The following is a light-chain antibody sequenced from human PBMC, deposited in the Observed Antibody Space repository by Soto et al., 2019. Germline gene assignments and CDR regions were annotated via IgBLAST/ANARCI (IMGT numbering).Light chain of an antibody. V-gene: IGKV1-6*01. J-gene: IGKJ4*01. Sequence: AIQMTQSPSSLSASVGDRVTITCRASQGIRNGLGWYQQKPGKAPKLLIYGASSLQSGVPSRFSGSGSGTDVTLTISSLQPEDFATYFCLQDYNYPLTFGGGTKVEIK. CDR2: GAS. CDR3: LQDYNYPLT. CDR1: QGIRNG.